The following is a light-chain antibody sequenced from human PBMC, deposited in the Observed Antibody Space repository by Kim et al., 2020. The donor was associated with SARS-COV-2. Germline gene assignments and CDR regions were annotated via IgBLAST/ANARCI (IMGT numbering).Light chain of an antibody. Sequence: SPGERATLSCRASQSVSNRYLAWYQQKPGQAPRVLIYGASSRATDLPDRFSGSGSGTDFTLTISRLEPEDFAVYYCQQYGSSPNTFGQGTKLEI. CDR2: GAS. J-gene: IGKJ2*01. CDR3: QQYGSSPNT. CDR1: QSVSNRY. V-gene: IGKV3-20*01.